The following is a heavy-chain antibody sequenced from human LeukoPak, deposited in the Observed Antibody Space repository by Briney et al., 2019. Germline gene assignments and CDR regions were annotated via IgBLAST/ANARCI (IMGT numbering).Heavy chain of an antibody. J-gene: IGHJ5*02. CDR3: AKGRWFGELLPNWFDP. CDR2: ISGSGGST. D-gene: IGHD3-10*01. CDR1: GFTFSSYA. Sequence: GASLRLSCAASGFTFSSYAMSWVRQAPGKGLEWVSAISGSGGSTYYADSVKGRFTISRDNSKNTLYLQMSSLRAEDTAVYYCAKGRWFGELLPNWFDPWGQGTLVTVSS. V-gene: IGHV3-23*01.